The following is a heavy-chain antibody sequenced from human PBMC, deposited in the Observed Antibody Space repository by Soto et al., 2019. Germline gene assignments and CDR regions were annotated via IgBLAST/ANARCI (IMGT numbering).Heavy chain of an antibody. CDR2: IYTSGST. Sequence: QVQLQESGPGLVKPSETLSLTCTVSGGSISSYYWSWIRQPAGKGLEWIGRIYTSGSTNYNPSLKSRVTMSVDTSKNPFALKLSSVTAADTAVYYCAREKGTYYDFWSGWAFDPWGQGTLVTVSS. V-gene: IGHV4-4*07. CDR3: AREKGTYYDFWSGWAFDP. J-gene: IGHJ5*02. CDR1: GGSISSYY. D-gene: IGHD3-3*01.